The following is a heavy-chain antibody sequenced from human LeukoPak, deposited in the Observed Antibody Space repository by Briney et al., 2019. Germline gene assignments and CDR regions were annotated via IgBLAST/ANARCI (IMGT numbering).Heavy chain of an antibody. Sequence: SETLSLTCTVSGGSISSSSYYWGWIRQPPGKGLEWVGSIYYTGSTYCNPSLKSRVTISVDTSKNQFSLKLSSVTAADTAVYYCARAQRIFGGVIHENWFDPWGQGTLVTVSS. CDR1: GGSISSSSYY. V-gene: IGHV4-39*07. CDR3: ARAQRIFGGVIHENWFDP. CDR2: IYYTGST. J-gene: IGHJ5*02. D-gene: IGHD3-3*01.